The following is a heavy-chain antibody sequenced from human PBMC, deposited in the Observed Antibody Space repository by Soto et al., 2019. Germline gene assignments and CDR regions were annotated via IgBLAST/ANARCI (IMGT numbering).Heavy chain of an antibody. D-gene: IGHD3-3*01. CDR3: AKDEGRFLRNYFNYGIDV. CDR2: ISYDGTAK. V-gene: IGHV3-33*03. J-gene: IGHJ6*02. CDR1: GFDFSDHG. Sequence: GSLRLSCAASGFDFSDHGMHWVRQAPGEGLEWVTVISYDGTAKYYKESVKGRFTTSRDNSKKTLYLQIDSLRVEDTAVYYCAKDEGRFLRNYFNYGIDVWGLGTTVTVSS.